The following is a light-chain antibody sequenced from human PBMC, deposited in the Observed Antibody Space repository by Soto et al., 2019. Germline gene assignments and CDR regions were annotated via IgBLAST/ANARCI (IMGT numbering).Light chain of an antibody. J-gene: IGLJ2*01. Sequence: QAVVTQEPSVTVSPGGTVTLTCGSSTGAVTSGHFPYWFQQRPGQAPRTLIYDTSNKHSWTPARFSGSLLGGKAALTLSGAHPEDEAEYYCLLAYSGAHVVFGGGTQLSVL. CDR3: LLAYSGAHVV. V-gene: IGLV7-46*01. CDR1: TGAVTSGHF. CDR2: DTS.